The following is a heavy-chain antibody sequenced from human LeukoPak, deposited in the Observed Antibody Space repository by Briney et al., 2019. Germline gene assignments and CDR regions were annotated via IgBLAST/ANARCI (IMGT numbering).Heavy chain of an antibody. CDR1: GYTLTELS. Sequence: GASVKVSCKVSGYTLTELSMHWVRQAPGKGLEWMGGFDPEDGETIYAQKFQGRATMTEDTSTDTAYMELSSLRSEDTAVYYCATQGRYYYDSGGYYFIGAFDIWGQGTMVTVSS. CDR2: FDPEDGET. V-gene: IGHV1-24*01. D-gene: IGHD3-22*01. CDR3: ATQGRYYYDSGGYYFIGAFDI. J-gene: IGHJ3*02.